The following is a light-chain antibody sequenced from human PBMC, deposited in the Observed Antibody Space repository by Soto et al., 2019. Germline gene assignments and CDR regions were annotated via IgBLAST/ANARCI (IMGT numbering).Light chain of an antibody. J-gene: IGKJ1*01. CDR1: QSLSSY. Sequence: DIQMTQSPSTLSASVGDRVTITCRASQSLSSYLAWYQQKPGKAPNLLIYDASTLESGVPSRFSGSGSGTEFTLTISSLQPDDFATYYCQQYNSYPWTFGLGTRVEIK. CDR3: QQYNSYPWT. CDR2: DAS. V-gene: IGKV1-5*01.